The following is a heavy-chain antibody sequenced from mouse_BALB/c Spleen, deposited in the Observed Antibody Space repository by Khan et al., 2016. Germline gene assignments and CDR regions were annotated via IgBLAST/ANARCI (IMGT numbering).Heavy chain of an antibody. CDR2: INTNTGEP. Sequence: QFQLVQSGPELKKPGETVKISCKASGYTFTNYGMNWVKQAPGKGLKWMGWINTNTGEPTYAEDFTGRFAFSLETSASTAYLQINNLKNEDTATYFWTRGWAYYFDYWGQGTTLTVSS. CDR1: GYTFTNYG. J-gene: IGHJ2*01. V-gene: IGHV9-3*02. D-gene: IGHD1-1*02. CDR3: TRGWAYYFDY.